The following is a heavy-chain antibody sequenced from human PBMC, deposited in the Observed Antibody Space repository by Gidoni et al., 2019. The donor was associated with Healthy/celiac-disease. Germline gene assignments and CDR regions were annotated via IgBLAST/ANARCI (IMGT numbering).Heavy chain of an antibody. CDR3: AKVLDYYYYYGMDV. CDR1: GFTFSSYA. V-gene: IGHV3-23*01. Sequence: EVQLLESGGGLAQPGGSLRLSCAASGFTFSSYAMSCVRQAPGKGLEWVSSIRGSGGSTYYAASVKGRFTISRDNSKNTLYLQMNSLSAEDTAVYYCAKVLDYYYYYGMDVWGQGTTVTVSS. J-gene: IGHJ6*02. CDR2: IRGSGGST.